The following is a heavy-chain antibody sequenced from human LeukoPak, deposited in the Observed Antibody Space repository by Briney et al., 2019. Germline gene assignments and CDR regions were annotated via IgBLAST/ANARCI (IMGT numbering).Heavy chain of an antibody. Sequence: SETLSLTCSVSGGSISSSNYYWGWIRQPPGKGLEWIWAIYYTGSTYYNPSLKSRVTISVDTSKNQFSLKLSSVTAADTAVYYCVRKAGQWLATGLYFDYWGQGTLVTVSS. CDR2: IYYTGST. D-gene: IGHD6-19*01. CDR1: GGSISSSNYY. J-gene: IGHJ4*02. CDR3: VRKAGQWLATGLYFDY. V-gene: IGHV4-39*07.